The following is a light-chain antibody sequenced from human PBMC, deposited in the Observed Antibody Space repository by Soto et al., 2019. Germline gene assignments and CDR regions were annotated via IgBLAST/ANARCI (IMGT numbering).Light chain of an antibody. CDR3: NSFTTGTTWV. Sequence: QSALTQPASVSGSPGQSITISCTGTTSDVGRYNYVSWHQQHPGKAPKLLIFDVSNRPSGVSDRFSGSKSGNPASLTISGLQAEDEADYYCNSFTTGTTWVFGGGTKLTVL. V-gene: IGLV2-14*01. CDR1: TSDVGRYNY. J-gene: IGLJ3*02. CDR2: DVS.